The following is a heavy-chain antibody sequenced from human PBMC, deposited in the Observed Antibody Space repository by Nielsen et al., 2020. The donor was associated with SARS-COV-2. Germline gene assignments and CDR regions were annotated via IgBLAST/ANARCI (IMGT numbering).Heavy chain of an antibody. D-gene: IGHD6-13*01. CDR3: ARDSRGGSYSSSWYFDL. V-gene: IGHV3-48*02. J-gene: IGHJ4*02. CDR2: ISETGRVI. CDR1: VFTFNVFS. Sequence: GESLKIPCAGFVFTFNVFSMHWIRQAPGKGLEWISYISETGRVIFYADSVKGRLTISRDNTKNSRYLQINSRRDDDSAVYYCARDSRGGSYSSSWYFDLWGQGTLVTASS.